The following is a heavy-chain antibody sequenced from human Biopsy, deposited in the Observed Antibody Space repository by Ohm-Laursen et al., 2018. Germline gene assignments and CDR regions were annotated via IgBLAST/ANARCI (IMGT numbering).Heavy chain of an antibody. V-gene: IGHV1-69*13. CDR3: ARGPHSRSHSCFDY. CDR1: AGTFSNYG. D-gene: IGHD1-26*01. J-gene: IGHJ4*02. Sequence: SVKVSRKPPAGTFSNYGVNWARQPPGQGLEWIGGIIPMLGTANYAQMFQGRVTISADESTSTSYMELSSLTTEDTAIYYCARGPHSRSHSCFDYWSRGTLVTVSS. CDR2: IIPMLGTA.